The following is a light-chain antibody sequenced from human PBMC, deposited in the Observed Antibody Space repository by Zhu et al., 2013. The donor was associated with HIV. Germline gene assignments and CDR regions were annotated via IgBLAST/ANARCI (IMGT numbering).Light chain of an antibody. Sequence: EIVLTQSPGTLSLSPGERATLSCRASQSVSSSYLAWYQQKPGQAPRLLIYHASTRPTGIPATFSGSGSGTEFTLTISSLQSEDFAIYYCQQYNNWPLSFGQGTNLELK. V-gene: IGKV3-15*01. CDR3: QQYNNWPLS. J-gene: IGKJ2*03. CDR1: QSVSSSY. CDR2: HAS.